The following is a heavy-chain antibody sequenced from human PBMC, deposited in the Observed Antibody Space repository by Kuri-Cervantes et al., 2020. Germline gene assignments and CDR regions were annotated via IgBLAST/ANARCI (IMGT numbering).Heavy chain of an antibody. CDR3: ARGRRGISWYCFDP. D-gene: IGHD6-13*01. CDR1: GGSISSGGYY. CDR2: INHSGST. J-gene: IGHJ5*02. Sequence: SETLSLTCTVSGGSISSGGYYWSWIRQPPGKGLEWIGEINHSGSTNYNPSLKSRVTISVDTSKNQFSLKLSSVTAADTAVYYCARGRRGISWYCFDPWGQGTLVTVSS. V-gene: IGHV4-39*07.